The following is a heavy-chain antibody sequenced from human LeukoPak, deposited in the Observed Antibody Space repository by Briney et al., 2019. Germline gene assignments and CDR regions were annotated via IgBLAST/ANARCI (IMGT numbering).Heavy chain of an antibody. CDR1: GGSISSSSYY. CDR2: IYYSGST. D-gene: IGHD5-24*01. Sequence: SSETLPLTCPVSGGSISSSSYYWGWIRQPPGKGLEWIGSIYYSGSTYYNPSLRSRVTISVDTSKNQFSLKLSSVTAADTAVYYCARRSSVEMATAHWYFDLWGRGTLVTVSS. V-gene: IGHV4-39*01. CDR3: ARRSSVEMATAHWYFDL. J-gene: IGHJ2*01.